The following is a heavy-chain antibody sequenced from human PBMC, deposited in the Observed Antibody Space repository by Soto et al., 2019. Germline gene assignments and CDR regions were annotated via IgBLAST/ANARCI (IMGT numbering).Heavy chain of an antibody. CDR2: ISYDGSNK. CDR1: GFTFSSYG. D-gene: IGHD6-25*01. V-gene: IGHV3-30*18. J-gene: IGHJ6*03. CDR3: AKDSGDSYYYYYMDV. Sequence: QVQLVESGGGVVQPGRSLRLSCAASGFTFSSYGMHWVRQAPCKGLEWVAVISYDGSNKYYADSVKGRFTISRDNSKNTLYLQMNSLRAEDTAVYYCAKDSGDSYYYYYMDVWGKGTTVTVSS.